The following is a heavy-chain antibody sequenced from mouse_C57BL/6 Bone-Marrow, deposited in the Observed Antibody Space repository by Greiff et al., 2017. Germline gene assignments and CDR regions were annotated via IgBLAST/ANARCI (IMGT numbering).Heavy chain of an antibody. CDR3: TTIGYDPYWYFDV. CDR1: GFNIKDDY. D-gene: IGHD2-2*01. V-gene: IGHV14-4*01. J-gene: IGHJ1*03. CDR2: IDPENGDT. Sequence: VQLQQSGAELVRPGASVKLSCTASGFNIKDDYMHWVKQRPEQGLEWIGWIDPENGDTEYASKFQGKATITADTSSNTAYLQLSSLTSEDTAVYYGTTIGYDPYWYFDVWGTGTTVTVSS.